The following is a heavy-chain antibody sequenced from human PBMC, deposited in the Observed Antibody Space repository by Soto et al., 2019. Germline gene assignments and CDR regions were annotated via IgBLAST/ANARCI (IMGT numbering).Heavy chain of an antibody. D-gene: IGHD6-6*01. V-gene: IGHV3-30-3*01. CDR1: GFTFSSHA. CDR3: ARDRFRVGISSAHYYYAMDV. Sequence: QVQLVESGGGVVQPGRSLRLSCVASGFTFSSHAIHWVRQAPGKGLEWVAVISYDGNNKYYADSVKGRFTISRDNSKNTLYLQVDSLRNEDTAEYYCARDRFRVGISSAHYYYAMDVWGQGTTVTVSS. CDR2: ISYDGNNK. J-gene: IGHJ6*02.